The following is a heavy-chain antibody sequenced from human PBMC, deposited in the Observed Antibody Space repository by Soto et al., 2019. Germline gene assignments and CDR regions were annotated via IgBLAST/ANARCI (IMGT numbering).Heavy chain of an antibody. J-gene: IGHJ4*02. D-gene: IGHD6-13*01. CDR3: AKKGGEYSSSWYSDY. CDR2: ISGSGGST. V-gene: IGHV3-23*01. CDR1: GFTFSSYA. Sequence: VGSLRLSCAASGFTFSSYAMSWVRQAPGKGLEWVSAISGSGGSTYYADSVKGRFTISRDNSKNTLYLQMNSLRAEDTAVYYCAKKGGEYSSSWYSDYWGQGILVTVSS.